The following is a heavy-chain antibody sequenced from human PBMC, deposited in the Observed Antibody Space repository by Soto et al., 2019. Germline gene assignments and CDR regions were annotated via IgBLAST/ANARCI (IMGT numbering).Heavy chain of an antibody. V-gene: IGHV3-23*01. Sequence: EVQLLESGGALEHPGGSLRLSCAASGFAFSTYAMTWVRQAPGKGLEWVSVISGSGGSSYYAASVKGRFTISRDNSKTTLSLQMNGLRAADTALYYCAKVTKRAAAGRYEYYKYGMDVWGQGTTVTVSS. CDR2: ISGSGGSS. CDR3: AKVTKRAAAGRYEYYKYGMDV. J-gene: IGHJ6*02. D-gene: IGHD6-13*01. CDR1: GFAFSTYA.